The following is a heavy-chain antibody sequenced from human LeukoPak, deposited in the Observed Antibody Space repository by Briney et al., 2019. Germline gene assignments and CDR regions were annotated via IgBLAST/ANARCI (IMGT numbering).Heavy chain of an antibody. CDR3: ARGPQERYDILTGYYTRPYYYYMDV. CDR2: INHSGST. V-gene: IGHV4-34*01. CDR1: GGSFSGYY. J-gene: IGHJ6*03. D-gene: IGHD3-9*01. Sequence: PSETLSLTCAVYGGSFSGYYWSWIRQPPGKGLEWIGEINHSGSTNYNPSLKSRVTISVDTSKNQFSLKLSSVTAADTAVYYCARGPQERYDILTGYYTRPYYYYMDVWGKGTTVTVSS.